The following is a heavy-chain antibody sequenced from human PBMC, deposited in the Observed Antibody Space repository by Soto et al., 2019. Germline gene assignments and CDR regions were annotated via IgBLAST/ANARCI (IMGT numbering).Heavy chain of an antibody. J-gene: IGHJ5*02. CDR3: ARHRLQRLERRPPGFDP. CDR2: IYYSGST. Sequence: SETLSLTCTVSGGSISSSSYYWGWIRQPPGKGLEWIGSIYYSGSTYYNPSLKSRVTISVDTSKNQFSLKLSSVTAADTAVYYCARHRLQRLERRPPGFDPWGQGTLVTVSS. D-gene: IGHD1-1*01. CDR1: GGSISSSSYY. V-gene: IGHV4-39*01.